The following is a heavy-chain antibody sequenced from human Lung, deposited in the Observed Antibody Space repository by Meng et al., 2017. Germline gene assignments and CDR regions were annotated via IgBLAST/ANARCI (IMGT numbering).Heavy chain of an antibody. CDR3: ARDGGNYDFDY. Sequence: VHVGAEVIKPGDSVEFSCGASGYTFIDAYVHWVRQAPGQGLEWMGRIIPSSGDANSAQKFLGRVTLTWDTSISTAYMELSSLRSDDTAIYYCARDGGNYDFDYWGQGTLVTVSS. J-gene: IGHJ4*02. D-gene: IGHD1-7*01. CDR1: GYTFIDAY. CDR2: IIPSSGDA. V-gene: IGHV1-2*06.